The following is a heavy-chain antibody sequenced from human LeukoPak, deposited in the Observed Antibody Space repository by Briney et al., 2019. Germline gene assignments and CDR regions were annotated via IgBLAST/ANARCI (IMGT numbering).Heavy chain of an antibody. Sequence: SVKVSCKASGGTFSSYAISWVRQAPGQGLEWMGGIIPIFGTANYAQKFQGRVTITADESTNTAYMELSSLRSEDTAVYYCARLCSGGSCYSGAFGYWGQGTLVTVSS. CDR2: IIPIFGTA. J-gene: IGHJ4*02. CDR3: ARLCSGGSCYSGAFGY. CDR1: GGTFSSYA. D-gene: IGHD2-15*01. V-gene: IGHV1-69*13.